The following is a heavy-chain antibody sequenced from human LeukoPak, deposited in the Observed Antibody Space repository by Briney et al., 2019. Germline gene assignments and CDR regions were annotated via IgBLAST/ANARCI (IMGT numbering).Heavy chain of an antibody. Sequence: PGGSLRLSCAASGFTFSNYAMSWVRQAPGKGLEWVSAISGSGGSAYYADSVKGRFTISRDNSKNTLYLQMNSLRAEDTAVYYCARDRGGRGLDYWGQGTLVTVSS. D-gene: IGHD4-23*01. V-gene: IGHV3-23*01. CDR1: GFTFSNYA. J-gene: IGHJ4*02. CDR3: ARDRGGRGLDY. CDR2: ISGSGGSA.